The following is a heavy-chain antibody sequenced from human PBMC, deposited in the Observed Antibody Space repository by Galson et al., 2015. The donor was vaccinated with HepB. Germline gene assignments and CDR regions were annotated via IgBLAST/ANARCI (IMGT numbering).Heavy chain of an antibody. V-gene: IGHV3-30*18. CDR1: GFTFSSYG. Sequence: SLRLSCAASGFTFSSYGMHWVRQAPGKGLEWVAVISYDGSNKYYADSVKGRFTISRDNSKNTLYLQMNSLRAEDTAVYYCAKDWSLSYCSSTSCYGMDVWGQGTTVTVSS. J-gene: IGHJ6*02. D-gene: IGHD2-2*01. CDR3: AKDWSLSYCSSTSCYGMDV. CDR2: ISYDGSNK.